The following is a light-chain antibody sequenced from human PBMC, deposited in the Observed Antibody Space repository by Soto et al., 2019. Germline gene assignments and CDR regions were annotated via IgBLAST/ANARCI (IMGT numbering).Light chain of an antibody. V-gene: IGKV3-15*01. CDR2: GAF. J-gene: IGKJ5*01. CDR3: KQYNDWPLT. CDR1: QSVSSN. Sequence: EIVMTQSPVTLSVSPGERATLSCRASQSVSSNLAWYQQKPGQAPSLLIYGAFTRATGIPARFSGTGSGTEFTLTISSLQSGDFALYYCKQYNDWPLTFGQGTRLEIK.